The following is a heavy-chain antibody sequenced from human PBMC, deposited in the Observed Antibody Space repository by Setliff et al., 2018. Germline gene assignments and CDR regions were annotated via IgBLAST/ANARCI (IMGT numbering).Heavy chain of an antibody. CDR1: GFTFSDHY. D-gene: IGHD3-3*01. CDR2: SRNKGNSYST. Sequence: LRLSCAASGFTFSDHYMDWVRQAPGKGLEWVGRSRNKGNSYSTEYAASVKGRFTISRDDSKNSLYLQMNSLKTEDTAVYYCTRARDRSGYWDFDYWGQGTPVTVSS. CDR3: TRARDRSGYWDFDY. J-gene: IGHJ4*02. V-gene: IGHV3-72*01.